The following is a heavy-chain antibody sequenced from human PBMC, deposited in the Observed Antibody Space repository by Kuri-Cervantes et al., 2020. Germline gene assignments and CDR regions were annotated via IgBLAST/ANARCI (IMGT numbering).Heavy chain of an antibody. CDR3: ARVTGYDFWSGYYGDWFDP. Sequence: GGSLRLSCAASGFTFSSYAMSWVRQAPGKGLEWVSAISGSGGSTYYADSVKGRFTISRDNSKNTLYLQMNILRAEDTAVYYCARVTGYDFWSGYYGDWFDPWGQGTLVTVSS. J-gene: IGHJ5*02. CDR2: ISGSGGST. D-gene: IGHD3-3*01. V-gene: IGHV3-23*01. CDR1: GFTFSSYA.